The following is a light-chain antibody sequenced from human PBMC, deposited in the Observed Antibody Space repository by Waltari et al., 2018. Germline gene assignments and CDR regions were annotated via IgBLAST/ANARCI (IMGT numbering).Light chain of an antibody. J-gene: IGLJ2*01. CDR1: SSNIGRDI. CDR2: NNN. Sequence: QSVLTQSPSASGTSGHRVPISCSGSSSNIGRDIVNWYRHLPGTAPKLLIYNNNQRPSGVPDRFSGSKSGTSASLAISGLQSEDEADYYCAAWDDSLNGVVFGGGTKLSVL. V-gene: IGLV1-44*01. CDR3: AAWDDSLNGVV.